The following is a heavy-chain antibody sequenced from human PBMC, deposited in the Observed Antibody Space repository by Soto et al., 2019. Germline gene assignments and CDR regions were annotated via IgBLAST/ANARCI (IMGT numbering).Heavy chain of an antibody. CDR3: ARDRWDFWSGYFDY. J-gene: IGHJ4*02. V-gene: IGHV4-4*02. CDR2: IYHTGIT. D-gene: IGHD3-3*01. Sequence: QVQLQESGPGLVKPSGTLSLTCAVSSGSISSSNWWSWVRQPPGKGLEWIGEIYHTGITNYNPSLKSRVTIPVHKSKNQFSLKRSSVTAADTAVYYCARDRWDFWSGYFDYWGQGTLVTVAS. CDR1: SGSISSSNW.